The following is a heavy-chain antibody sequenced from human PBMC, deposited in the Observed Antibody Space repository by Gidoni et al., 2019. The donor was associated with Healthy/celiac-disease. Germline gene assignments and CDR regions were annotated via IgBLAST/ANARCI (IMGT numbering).Heavy chain of an antibody. CDR2: INPNRGGT. CDR1: GSTFTGYY. CDR3: ARAGDYYYYMDV. Sequence: QVQLVLSGAEVKKPGASVKVSCKASGSTFTGYYMHWVRQAPGQGLEWMGWINPNRGGTNYAQKFQGWVTMTRDTSISTAYMELSRLRSDDTAVYYCARAGDYYYYMDVWGKGTTVTVSS. J-gene: IGHJ6*03. D-gene: IGHD3-10*01. V-gene: IGHV1-2*04.